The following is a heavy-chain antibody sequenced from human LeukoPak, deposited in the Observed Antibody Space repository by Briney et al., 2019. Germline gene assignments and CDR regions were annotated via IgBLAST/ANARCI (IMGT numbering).Heavy chain of an antibody. CDR3: AKDAVYYYDSSRS. V-gene: IGHV3-23*01. Sequence: RGSLRLASEASGFTSSTYSMSWVRHAPGKGREWVSSISGSGGSTYYADSVKGRFTISRDNPKHTLYLQMNSLRAEDTAVYYCAKDAVYYYDSSRSGGQGTLVTVSS. CDR2: ISGSGGST. CDR1: GFTSSTYS. J-gene: IGHJ4*02. D-gene: IGHD3-22*01.